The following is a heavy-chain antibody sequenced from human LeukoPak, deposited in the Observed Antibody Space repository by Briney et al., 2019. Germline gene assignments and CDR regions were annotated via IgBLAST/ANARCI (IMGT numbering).Heavy chain of an antibody. CDR1: GHTFTNYW. CDR3: ARRYDNSEYFTY. V-gene: IGHV5-51*01. J-gene: IGHJ4*02. CDR2: IYPGDSDT. Sequence: GESLKISCKGSGHTFTNYWIGWVRQMPGKSLEWMGIIYPGDSDTRYSPSFQGQVTISAGKSISTAYLQWSSLKASDTAMYYCARRYDNSEYFTYWGQGALVTVSS. D-gene: IGHD3-22*01.